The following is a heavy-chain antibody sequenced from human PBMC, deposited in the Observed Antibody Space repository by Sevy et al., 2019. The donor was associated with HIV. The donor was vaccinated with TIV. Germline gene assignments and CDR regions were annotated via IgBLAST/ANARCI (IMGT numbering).Heavy chain of an antibody. Sequence: GRSLRLSCEASGFSFSDYWMTWVRQAPGKGLEWVANMRQDGRETYYVDSVKGRFTVSRDNTKNSLRLQMNSLRAEDTAVYYCARGIFGSGSRLGLGYWGQGTLVTVSS. CDR3: ARGIFGSGSRLGLGY. J-gene: IGHJ4*02. V-gene: IGHV3-7*03. CDR2: MRQDGRET. D-gene: IGHD3-10*01. CDR1: GFSFSDYW.